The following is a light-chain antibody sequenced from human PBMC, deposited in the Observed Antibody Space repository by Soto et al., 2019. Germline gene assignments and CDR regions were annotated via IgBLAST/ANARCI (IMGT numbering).Light chain of an antibody. CDR2: HAS. J-gene: IGKJ1*01. V-gene: IGKV1-5*01. CDR1: QSISNW. CDR3: QQYDSYSPT. Sequence: DIQMTQSPSTLSASVGDRVTITCRASQSISNWLAWYQQKPGQAPNLLIYHASNLQAGVPSRFSGSRSGIEFTLTISSLQLDDFATYYCQQYDSYSPTFGQGTKVDIK.